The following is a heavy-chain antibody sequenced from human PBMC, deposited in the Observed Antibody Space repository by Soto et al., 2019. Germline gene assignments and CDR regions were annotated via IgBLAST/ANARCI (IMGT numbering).Heavy chain of an antibody. CDR3: ARDPHRDGYALVFDY. CDR1: GYTFTNFG. Sequence: QVQLVQSGAEVKKPGASVKVSCKASGYTFTNFGISWVRQAPGQGLEWMGWISAYNANTNYAQKLQGRVTMTTDTSTRTAYMELRSLRSDDTAVYYCARDPHRDGYALVFDYWGQGTLVTVSS. J-gene: IGHJ4*02. D-gene: IGHD5-12*01. CDR2: ISAYNANT. V-gene: IGHV1-18*01.